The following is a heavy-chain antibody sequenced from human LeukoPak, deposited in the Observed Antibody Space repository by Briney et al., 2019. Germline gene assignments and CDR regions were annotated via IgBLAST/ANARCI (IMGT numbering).Heavy chain of an antibody. Sequence: GGSLRLSCAASGFTFNSYAMSWVRQTPGKGLEWVSAISSSGAATYYADSVKGRFTISRDNSRNTEYLQMNSLRAEDTAVYYCARGPGNWKSGSYYMDYWGQGSLVTVSS. CDR2: ISSSGAAT. CDR3: ARGPGNWKSGSYYMDY. CDR1: GFTFNSYA. J-gene: IGHJ4*02. V-gene: IGHV3-23*01. D-gene: IGHD1-26*01.